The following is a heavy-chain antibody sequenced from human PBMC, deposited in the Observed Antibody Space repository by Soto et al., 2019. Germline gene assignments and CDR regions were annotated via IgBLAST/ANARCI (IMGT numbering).Heavy chain of an antibody. D-gene: IGHD3-10*01. Sequence: VPLVESGGGLVQPGGSLRLSCAASGFTFSSYWMHWVRQAPGKGLLWVSRINSDGSSTSYADSVKGRFTISRDNAKNTLYLQMNSLRAEDTAGYYCARDRGWFGEVPFDYWGQGTLVTVSS. J-gene: IGHJ4*02. CDR3: ARDRGWFGEVPFDY. CDR2: INSDGSST. V-gene: IGHV3-74*01. CDR1: GFTFSSYW.